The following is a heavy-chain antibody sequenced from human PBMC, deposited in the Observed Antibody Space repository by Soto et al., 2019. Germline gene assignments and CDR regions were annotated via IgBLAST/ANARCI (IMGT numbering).Heavy chain of an antibody. V-gene: IGHV3-74*01. CDR1: GFTLSSHW. Sequence: EVQLVESGGGLAQPGGSLRLSCAASGFTLSSHWMHWVRQAPGKGLVWVSRINRDGSTINYDDSVRGRYTISRDNAKNPLSLQMNSLGAEDTAVYYCARVADCTYSSNCNGRAAFDMWGQGTMVTVSS. CDR2: INRDGSTI. J-gene: IGHJ3*02. D-gene: IGHD6-13*01. CDR3: ARVADCTYSSNCNGRAAFDM.